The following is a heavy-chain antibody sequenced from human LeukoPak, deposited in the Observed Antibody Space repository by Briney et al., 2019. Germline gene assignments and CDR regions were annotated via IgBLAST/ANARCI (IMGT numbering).Heavy chain of an antibody. Sequence: GGSLRLSCAASEFTFSTYVMSWVRQAPGRGPEWVSAIAGDSGSTYHADSVKGRFTISRDNSKNTLYLQMNSLRAEDTAVYYCAKGSTNARPYYFDYWGQGSLVTVSS. V-gene: IGHV3-23*01. CDR1: EFTFSTYV. J-gene: IGHJ4*02. D-gene: IGHD2-8*01. CDR3: AKGSTNARPYYFDY. CDR2: IAGDSGST.